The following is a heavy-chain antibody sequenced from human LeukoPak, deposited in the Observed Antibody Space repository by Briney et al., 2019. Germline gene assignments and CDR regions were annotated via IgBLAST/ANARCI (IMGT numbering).Heavy chain of an antibody. Sequence: EASVKVSCKPSGYTFTSYGISWVRQAPGQGLEWMGWISAYNGNTNYAQKLQGRVTMTTDTSTSTAYMELRSLRSDDTAVYYCARVVNYYGSGNWFDPWGQGTLVTVSS. J-gene: IGHJ5*02. CDR3: ARVVNYYGSGNWFDP. CDR2: ISAYNGNT. D-gene: IGHD3-10*01. V-gene: IGHV1-18*01. CDR1: GYTFTSYG.